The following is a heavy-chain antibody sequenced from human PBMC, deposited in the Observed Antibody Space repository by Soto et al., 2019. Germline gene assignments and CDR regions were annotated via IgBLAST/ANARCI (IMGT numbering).Heavy chain of an antibody. J-gene: IGHJ4*02. V-gene: IGHV3-23*01. D-gene: IGHD2-15*01. CDR3: AIDLWWYTH. CDR1: GFTFSDHA. Sequence: EVQLLESGGGLVQPGGSLRLSCTASGFTFSDHAMTWVRQAPGKGLEWVSGISGGGSGAYYADSGKGRFTVSRANSKNKLFLQMESLRAEDTAVYYCAIDLWWYTHWGQGTLVTVSS. CDR2: ISGGGSGA.